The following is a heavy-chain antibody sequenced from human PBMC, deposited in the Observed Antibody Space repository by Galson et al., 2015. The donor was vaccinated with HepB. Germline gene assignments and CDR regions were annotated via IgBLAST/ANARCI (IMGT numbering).Heavy chain of an antibody. D-gene: IGHD6-19*01. CDR1: GGTFSSYA. CDR3: ARSYSSGWSDFGWFDP. J-gene: IGHJ5*02. V-gene: IGHV1-69*13. CDR2: IIPIFGTA. Sequence: SVKVSCKASGGTFSSYAISWVRQAPGQGLEWMGGIIPIFGTANYAQKFQGRVTITADESTSTAYMELSSLRSEDTAVYYCARSYSSGWSDFGWFDPWGQGTLVTVSS.